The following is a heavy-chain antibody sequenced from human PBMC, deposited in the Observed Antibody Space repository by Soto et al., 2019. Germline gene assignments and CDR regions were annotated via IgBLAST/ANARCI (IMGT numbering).Heavy chain of an antibody. CDR1: GFTFSSYS. Sequence: EVQLVESGGGLVKPGGSLRLSCAASGFTFSSYSMNWVRQAPGTGLEWVSSISSSISYIYYADSVKGRFTISRDNAKNSLYLQMNSLRGEDTGVYYCERVRGYSYGSTPSLGGYYYYYYGMDVWGQGTTVTVS. D-gene: IGHD5-18*01. CDR2: ISSSISYI. J-gene: IGHJ6*02. CDR3: ERVRGYSYGSTPSLGGYYYYYYGMDV. V-gene: IGHV3-21*01.